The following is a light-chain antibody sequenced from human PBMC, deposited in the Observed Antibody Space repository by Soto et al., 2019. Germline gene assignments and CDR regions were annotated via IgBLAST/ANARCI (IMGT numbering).Light chain of an antibody. CDR3: CSYAGSSTSVV. Sequence: QSVLTQPDSVSGSPGQSITISCTGTSSDVGSYNLVSWYQQHPGKAPKLMIYEGSKRPSGVSNRFSGSKSGNTASLTISGLQAEDEADYYCCSYAGSSTSVVFGGGTKLTV. CDR1: SSDVGSYNL. CDR2: EGS. V-gene: IGLV2-23*01. J-gene: IGLJ2*01.